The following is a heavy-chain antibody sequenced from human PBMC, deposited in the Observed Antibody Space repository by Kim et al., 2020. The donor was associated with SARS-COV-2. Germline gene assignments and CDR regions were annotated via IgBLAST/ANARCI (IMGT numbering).Heavy chain of an antibody. Sequence: SVKGRFTISRDNTKNTLYLQMNSLRAEDTAVYYCAKDALAAAGTVPYFDYWGQGTLVTVSS. J-gene: IGHJ4*02. D-gene: IGHD6-13*01. V-gene: IGHV3-23*01. CDR3: AKDALAAAGTVPYFDY.